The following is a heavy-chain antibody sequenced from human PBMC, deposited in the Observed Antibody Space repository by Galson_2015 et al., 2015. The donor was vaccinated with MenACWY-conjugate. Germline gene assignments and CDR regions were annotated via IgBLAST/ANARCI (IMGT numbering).Heavy chain of an antibody. Sequence: SLRLSCAVSGFPFSSYAMTWVRQAPGKGLEWVSTISDSGRTTYYADSVQGRFLISRDNSKNKVFLQMNSLRAEDAAAYYCAKDLVKNYEMLTGYFSDWGHGVLVTVSS. V-gene: IGHV3-23*01. CDR2: ISDSGRTT. CDR3: AKDLVKNYEMLTGYFSD. D-gene: IGHD3-9*01. J-gene: IGHJ4*01. CDR1: GFPFSSYA.